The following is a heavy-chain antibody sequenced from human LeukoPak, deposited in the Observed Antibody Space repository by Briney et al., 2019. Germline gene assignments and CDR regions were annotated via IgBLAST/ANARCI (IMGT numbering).Heavy chain of an antibody. CDR1: GGTFSSYA. D-gene: IGHD6-6*01. Sequence: SVKVSCTASGGTFSSYAISWVRQAPGQGLEWMGGIIPIFGTANYAQKFQGRVTITADESTSTAYMELSSLRSEDTAVYYCAREGEYSSSSGDYWGQGTLVTVSS. CDR3: AREGEYSSSSGDY. CDR2: IIPIFGTA. V-gene: IGHV1-69*01. J-gene: IGHJ4*02.